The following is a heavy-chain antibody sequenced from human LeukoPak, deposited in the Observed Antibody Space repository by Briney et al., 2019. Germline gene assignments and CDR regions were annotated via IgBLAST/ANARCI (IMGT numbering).Heavy chain of an antibody. J-gene: IGHJ4*02. CDR1: GGSISSYY. V-gene: IGHV4-59*01. CDR2: IYYSGST. CDR3: ARGDGLGYCSSTSCYDY. Sequence: PSETLSLTCTVSGGSISSYYWSWIRQPPGKGLEWIGYIYYSGSTNYNPSLKSRVTISVDTSKNQFSLKLSSVTAADTAVYYCARGDGLGYCSSTSCYDYWGQGTLVTVSS. D-gene: IGHD2-2*01.